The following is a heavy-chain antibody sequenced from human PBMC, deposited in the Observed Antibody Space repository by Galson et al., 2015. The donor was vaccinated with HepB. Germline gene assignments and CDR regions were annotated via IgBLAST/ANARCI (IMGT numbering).Heavy chain of an antibody. V-gene: IGHV1-46*04. J-gene: IGHJ6*02. Sequence: SVKVSCKASGYTFTSYYMHWVRQAPGQGLEWMGIINPSGGSTSYAQKLQGRVTMTRDTSTSTVYMELSRLRSDDTAVYYCARSSPESDPGQPSMVVWGQGTTVTVS. CDR3: ARSSPESDPGQPSMVV. D-gene: IGHD2-2*01. CDR2: INPSGGST. CDR1: GYTFTSYY.